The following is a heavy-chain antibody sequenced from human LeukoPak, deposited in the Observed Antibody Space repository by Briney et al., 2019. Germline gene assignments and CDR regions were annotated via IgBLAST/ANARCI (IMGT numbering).Heavy chain of an antibody. D-gene: IGHD2-2*01. CDR2: IYPGDSDT. CDR1: GYSFTSYW. V-gene: IGHV5-51*01. J-gene: IGHJ4*02. Sequence: GESLKISCKGSGYSFTSYWIGWVRQMPGKGLEWMGIIYPGDSDTRYSPSFQGQVTISADKSTSTAYLQWSSLKASDTAMYYCARLKPPYCSSTSCYAGPFDYWGQGTLVTVSS. CDR3: ARLKPPYCSSTSCYAGPFDY.